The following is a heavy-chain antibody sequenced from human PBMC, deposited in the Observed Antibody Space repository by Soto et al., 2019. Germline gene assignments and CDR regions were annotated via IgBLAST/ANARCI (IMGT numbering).Heavy chain of an antibody. D-gene: IGHD3-22*01. J-gene: IGHJ4*02. CDR1: GCTFSSYA. CDR2: IIPIFGTA. V-gene: IGHV1-69*06. CDR3: ASPLRYYDSSGYSLGY. Sequence: SVKVSCKASGCTFSSYAISWVRQAPGQGLEWMGGIIPIFGTANYAQKFQGRVTITADKSTSTAYMELSSLRSEDTAVYYCASPLRYYDSSGYSLGYWGQGTLVTVSS.